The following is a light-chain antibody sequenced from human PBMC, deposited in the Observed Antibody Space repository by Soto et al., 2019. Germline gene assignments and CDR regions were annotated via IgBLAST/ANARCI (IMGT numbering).Light chain of an antibody. Sequence: QSVLTQPPSASGTPGQRVTISCSGSSPDIGSNTVNWYQLLTGTAPKLLIYSNNPRPSVVPDRFSGSNSGTSASLDISGLQSEDDADYYCAAWDDSLKGRVFGGGTKLTVL. V-gene: IGLV1-44*01. J-gene: IGLJ2*01. CDR3: AAWDDSLKGRV. CDR2: SNN. CDR1: SPDIGSNT.